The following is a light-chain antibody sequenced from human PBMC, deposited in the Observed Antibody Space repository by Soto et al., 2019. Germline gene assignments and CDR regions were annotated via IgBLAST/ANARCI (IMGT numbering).Light chain of an antibody. CDR3: SSFAGSDNVV. CDR2: EVS. Sequence: LAQPPSASGSPGQSVTISCTGTSSDVGGYNYVSWFQQHPGKAPKLMIYEVSKRPSGVPGRFSGSKSGNTASLTVSGLQAEDEADYYCSSFAGSDNVVFGGGTKVTVL. V-gene: IGLV2-8*01. CDR1: SSDVGGYNY. J-gene: IGLJ2*01.